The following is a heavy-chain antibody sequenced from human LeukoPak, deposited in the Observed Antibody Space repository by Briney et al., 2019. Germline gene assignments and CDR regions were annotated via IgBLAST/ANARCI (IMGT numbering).Heavy chain of an antibody. Sequence: SETLSLTCTVSGGSITRSSYYWGWIRQPPGQGLEWIGEISLSGQTNFNPSLNGRVTMSLDESRNQLSLKLTSVTAADTAIYYCSRESGAFCPFGYWGQGTLVIVPP. CDR3: SRESGAFCPFGY. V-gene: IGHV4-39*07. CDR2: ISLSGQT. D-gene: IGHD1-26*01. J-gene: IGHJ4*02. CDR1: GGSITRSSYY.